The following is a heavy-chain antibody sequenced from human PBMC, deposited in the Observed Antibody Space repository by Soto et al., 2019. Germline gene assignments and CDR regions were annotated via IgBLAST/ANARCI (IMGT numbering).Heavy chain of an antibody. V-gene: IGHV3-23*01. D-gene: IGHD6-13*01. CDR1: VFTFINYA. CDR2: ISNLGSDT. Sequence: GSLRLSGAGSVFTFINYAMTWVRQAPGKGLEWVSSISNLGSDTYYVDSVKGRFTISRDNSKNTLYLQMNSLRAEDTAVYYCAKDTYSSSWYFWGQGTLVTVSS. J-gene: IGHJ4*02. CDR3: AKDTYSSSWYF.